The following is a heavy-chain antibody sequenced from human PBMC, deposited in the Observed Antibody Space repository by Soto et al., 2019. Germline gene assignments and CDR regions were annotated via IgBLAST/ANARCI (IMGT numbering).Heavy chain of an antibody. Sequence: ASVKVSCKASGYTFTSYDINWVRQATGQGLEWMGWMNPNSGNTGYAQKFQGRVTMTRNTSISTAYMELSSLRSEDTAVYYCARGERYFDWLNPRDFDYWGQGTLVTVSS. CDR1: GYTFTSYD. V-gene: IGHV1-8*01. CDR3: ARGERYFDWLNPRDFDY. CDR2: MNPNSGNT. D-gene: IGHD3-9*01. J-gene: IGHJ4*02.